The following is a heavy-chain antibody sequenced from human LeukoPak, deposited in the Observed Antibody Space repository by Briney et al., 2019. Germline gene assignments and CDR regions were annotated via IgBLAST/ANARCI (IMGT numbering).Heavy chain of an antibody. J-gene: IGHJ4*02. CDR2: INHSGST. CDR3: ARSWATTFDY. D-gene: IGHD4-11*01. CDR1: GGSFSGYY. V-gene: IGHV4-34*01. Sequence: PSETLSLTCAVYGGSFSGYYWSWIRQPPGKGLEWIGEINHSGSTNYNPSLKSRVTISVDTSKNQFSLKLSSVTAADTAVYYCARSWATTFDYWGQGTLVTVSS.